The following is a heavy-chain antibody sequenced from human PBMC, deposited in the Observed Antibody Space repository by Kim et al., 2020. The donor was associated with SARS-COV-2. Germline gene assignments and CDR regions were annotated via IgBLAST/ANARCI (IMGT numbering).Heavy chain of an antibody. CDR2: INGEGYNT. Sequence: GGSLRLSCAASGFSFGAHAMTWVRQAPGKGLEWVSAINGEGYNTNEAESVKGRFTISRDNSKTTLYLQMNSLRVEDTAVYYCARDRVVGATNWYFDLWGR. D-gene: IGHD1-26*01. V-gene: IGHV3-23*01. J-gene: IGHJ2*01. CDR3: ARDRVVGATNWYFDL. CDR1: GFSFGAHA.